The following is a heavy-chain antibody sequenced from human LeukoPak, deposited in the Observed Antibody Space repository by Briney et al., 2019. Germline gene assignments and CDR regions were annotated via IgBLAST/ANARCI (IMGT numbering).Heavy chain of an antibody. CDR1: GFTFSSYG. D-gene: IGHD3-3*01. V-gene: IGHV3-30*02. CDR3: AKARGLRFLEREGWY. Sequence: GGSLRLSCAASGFTFSSYGMHWVRQAPGKGLEWVAFIRYDGSNKYYADSVKGRFTISRDNSKNTLYLQMNSLRAEDTAVYYCAKARGLRFLEREGWYWGQGTLVTVSS. J-gene: IGHJ4*02. CDR2: IRYDGSNK.